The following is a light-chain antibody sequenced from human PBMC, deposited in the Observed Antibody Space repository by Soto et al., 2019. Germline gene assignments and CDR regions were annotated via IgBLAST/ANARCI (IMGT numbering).Light chain of an antibody. Sequence: QSALTQPPSASGTPGQRVTISCSGSSSNIGSSTVSWYHQLPGSAPKLLIYGDHQRPSGIPDRFSGSKSGTSASLAISGLQSDDEADYYCAAWDDSMNAVLFGGGTKVTVL. J-gene: IGLJ2*01. CDR3: AAWDDSMNAVL. CDR2: GDH. V-gene: IGLV1-44*01. CDR1: SSNIGSST.